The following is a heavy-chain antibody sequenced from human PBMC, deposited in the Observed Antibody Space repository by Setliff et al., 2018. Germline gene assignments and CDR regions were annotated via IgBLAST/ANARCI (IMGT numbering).Heavy chain of an antibody. CDR2: IYPGDSHT. CDR1: GYSFSNFW. CDR3: ARRGERFFNGFDP. Sequence: PGESLKISWKGSGYSFSNFWIGWVRQMPGKGLEWMGIIYPGDSHTRYSPSFQGQVTMSADKSINTAYLQWNNLKASDTAVYYCARRGERFFNGFDPWGQGTLVTVSS. J-gene: IGHJ5*02. D-gene: IGHD2-21*01. V-gene: IGHV5-51*01.